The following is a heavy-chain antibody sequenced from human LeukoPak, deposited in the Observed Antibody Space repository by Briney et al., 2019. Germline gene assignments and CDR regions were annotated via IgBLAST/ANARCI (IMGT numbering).Heavy chain of an antibody. CDR1: GFSFSNYW. CDR3: AKEKGPRLPFDY. CDR2: IKQDGSDR. Sequence: GGSLRLSCAASGFSFSNYWMSWVRLAPGKGLEWVANIKQDGSDRYFVDSVKGRFTISRDNAKSSVYLQMNSLRAEDTAVYYCAKEKGPRLPFDYWGQGTLVTVSS. J-gene: IGHJ4*02. D-gene: IGHD5-12*01. V-gene: IGHV3-7*05.